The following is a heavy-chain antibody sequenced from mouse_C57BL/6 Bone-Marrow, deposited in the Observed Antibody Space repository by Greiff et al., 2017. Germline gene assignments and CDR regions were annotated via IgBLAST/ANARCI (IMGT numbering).Heavy chain of an antibody. CDR3: TTTGPLLKDAMDY. J-gene: IGHJ4*01. D-gene: IGHD2-14*01. CDR1: GFNINDDY. Sequence: VQLQQSGAELVRPGASVKLSCTASGFNINDDYMHWVKQRPEQGLEWIGWIDPENGDTEYASKFQGKATITADTSSNTAYLQLSSLTSEDTAVYYCTTTGPLLKDAMDYWGQGTSVTVSA. CDR2: IDPENGDT. V-gene: IGHV14-4*01.